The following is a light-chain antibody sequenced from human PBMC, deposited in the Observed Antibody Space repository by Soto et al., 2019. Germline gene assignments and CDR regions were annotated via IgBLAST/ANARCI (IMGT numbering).Light chain of an antibody. V-gene: IGKV1-27*01. J-gene: IGKJ3*01. CDR3: LQYLSYPFI. CDR2: SSS. Sequence: DIQMTQSPSSLSASVGDRVTITCRASQGIRNSLAWCQQKPGKLPKLLIYSSSDLQSGVPSRFSGSGSGTDFTLTIRNLQPKDFATSYCLQYLSYPFIFGPGTKVEMK. CDR1: QGIRNS.